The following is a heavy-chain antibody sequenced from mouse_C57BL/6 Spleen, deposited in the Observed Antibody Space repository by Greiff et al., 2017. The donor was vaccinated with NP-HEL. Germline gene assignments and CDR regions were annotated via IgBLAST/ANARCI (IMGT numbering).Heavy chain of an antibody. J-gene: IGHJ3*01. CDR2: IHPNSGST. CDR1: GYTFTSYW. V-gene: IGHV1-64*01. CDR3: AIDWDERFAY. Sequence: VQLQQPGAELVKPGASVKLSCKASGYTFTSYWMHWVKQRPGQGLEWIGMIHPNSGSTNYNEKFKSQATLTVDKSSSTAYMQLSSLTSDDAAVYYCAIDWDERFAYWGQGTLVTVSA. D-gene: IGHD4-1*01.